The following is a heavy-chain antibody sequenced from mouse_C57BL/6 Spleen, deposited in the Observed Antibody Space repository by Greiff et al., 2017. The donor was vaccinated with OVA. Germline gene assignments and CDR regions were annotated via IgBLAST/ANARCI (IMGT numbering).Heavy chain of an antibody. CDR1: GFTFSDYY. CDR3: ARDDRNGYYAMDY. Sequence: EVKVVESEGGLVQPGSSMKLSCTASGFTFSDYYMAWVRQVPEKGLEWVANINYDGSSTYYLDSLKSRFIISRDNAKNILYLQMSSLKSEDTATYYCARDDRNGYYAMDYWGQGTSVTVSS. CDR2: INYDGSST. J-gene: IGHJ4*01. V-gene: IGHV5-16*01. D-gene: IGHD2-14*01.